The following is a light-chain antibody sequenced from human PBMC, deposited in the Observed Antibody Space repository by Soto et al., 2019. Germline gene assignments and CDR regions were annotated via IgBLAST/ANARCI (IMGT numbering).Light chain of an antibody. V-gene: IGKV1D-8*03. Sequence: VIWMTQSPSLLSASTGDRATISCRLSQGINSYLAWYQQKPAKPPELLIYPASTMQSGFPSRFSGSGSGTDFTLTISCLQAEDFATYYCQQYYTFPRTFGQVTKVEIK. J-gene: IGKJ1*01. CDR3: QQYYTFPRT. CDR2: PAS. CDR1: QGINSY.